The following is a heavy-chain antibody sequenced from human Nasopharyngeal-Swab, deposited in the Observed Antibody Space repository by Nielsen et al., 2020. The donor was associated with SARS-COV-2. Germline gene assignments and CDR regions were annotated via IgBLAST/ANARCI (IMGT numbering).Heavy chain of an antibody. D-gene: IGHD2-21*02. CDR3: ARESVVTGMDDATDI. CDR2: IKPDGSEQ. V-gene: IGHV3-7*04. J-gene: IGHJ3*02. CDR1: GFPLRPYY. Sequence: GESLKISCAASGFPLRPYYLTWLRQPPWKGLECVSIIKPDGSEQFYADSVKGRFTISRDNAKNSLYLQMDSLRADDTAVYYCARESVVTGMDDATDIWGQGTMVTVS.